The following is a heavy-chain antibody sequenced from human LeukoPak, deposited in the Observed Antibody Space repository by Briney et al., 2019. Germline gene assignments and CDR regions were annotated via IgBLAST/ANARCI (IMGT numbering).Heavy chain of an antibody. Sequence: GGSLRLSXAASGFTFSSYAMNWVRQTPGKGLEWVSCISSSGSTIYYADSVKGRFTISRDNARTSLYLETNSLRAEDTAVYYCARGRDSLDSWGQGTLVTVSS. J-gene: IGHJ4*02. D-gene: IGHD2-21*01. V-gene: IGHV3-48*03. CDR2: ISSSGSTI. CDR1: GFTFSSYA. CDR3: ARGRDSLDS.